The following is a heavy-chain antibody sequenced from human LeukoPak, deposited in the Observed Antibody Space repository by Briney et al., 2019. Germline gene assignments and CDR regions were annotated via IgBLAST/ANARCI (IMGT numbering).Heavy chain of an antibody. D-gene: IGHD3-22*01. Sequence: GGSLRLSCAASGFTFSSYDMHWVRQAPGKGLEWVAFIRYDGNIKYFADSVKGRFTISRDSSKNTLYLQMDSLRPEDTALYYCAKGRYLDSSGYPIDYWGQGTLVTVSS. CDR3: AKGRYLDSSGYPIDY. J-gene: IGHJ4*02. CDR1: GFTFSSYD. CDR2: IRYDGNIK. V-gene: IGHV3-30*02.